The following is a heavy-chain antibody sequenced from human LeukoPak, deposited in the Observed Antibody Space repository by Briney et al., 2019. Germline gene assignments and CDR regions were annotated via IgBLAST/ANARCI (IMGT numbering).Heavy chain of an antibody. J-gene: IGHJ3*02. V-gene: IGHV3-23*01. CDR1: GFTFSSYG. D-gene: IGHD6-19*01. Sequence: TGGSLRLSGAASGFTFSSYGMNWVRQAPGKGLEWVSGISGSGDSTKYADSVKGRFTISRDNSKNTLYLQMNSLRAEDTAVYYCARRGAVANAFDIWGQGTMVTVSS. CDR2: ISGSGDST. CDR3: ARRGAVANAFDI.